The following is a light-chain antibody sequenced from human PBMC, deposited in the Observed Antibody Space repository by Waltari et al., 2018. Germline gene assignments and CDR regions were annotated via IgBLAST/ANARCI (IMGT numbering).Light chain of an antibody. CDR3: SSYATSTTLV. Sequence: QSALTQPASVSGSPGQSITISCTGTSSDVGTYNLVSWYQQHPGKAPKLMIYEVSKRPSGVSNRFSGSNSINTASLTISGLQAEDEADYYCSSYATSTTLVFGGGTKLTVL. V-gene: IGLV2-23*02. CDR2: EVS. J-gene: IGLJ2*01. CDR1: SSDVGTYNL.